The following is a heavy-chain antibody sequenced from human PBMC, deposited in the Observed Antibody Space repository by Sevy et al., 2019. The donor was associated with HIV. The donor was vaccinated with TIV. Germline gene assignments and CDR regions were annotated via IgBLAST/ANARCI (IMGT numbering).Heavy chain of an antibody. D-gene: IGHD1-26*01. J-gene: IGHJ5*02. Sequence: GGSLRVSCAASGFTFSTYSMNWVRQPPGKGLEWVSSINSYSNYIYYADSLKGRFTISRDNAKNSLYLQRNGLRPVDTAVYYCAREGDSGPFDPRGQGTLVTVSS. CDR3: AREGDSGPFDP. CDR1: GFTFSTYS. V-gene: IGHV3-21*01. CDR2: INSYSNYI.